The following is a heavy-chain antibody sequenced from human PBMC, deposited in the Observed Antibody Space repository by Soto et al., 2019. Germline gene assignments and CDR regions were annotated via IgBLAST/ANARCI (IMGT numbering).Heavy chain of an antibody. CDR3: ARTRFGAVAGT. CDR2: MNPYRGNT. J-gene: IGHJ5*02. D-gene: IGHD6-19*01. Sequence: QVQLVQSGAEVKKPGASVKVSCKTSGYTFTSYDIHWVRQATGQGPEWMGWMNPYRGNTVYAQKFQGRIIMTRNTSMRTAYMELSSLRSEDTAVYYCARTRFGAVAGTWGQGTLVTVSS. CDR1: GYTFTSYD. V-gene: IGHV1-8*01.